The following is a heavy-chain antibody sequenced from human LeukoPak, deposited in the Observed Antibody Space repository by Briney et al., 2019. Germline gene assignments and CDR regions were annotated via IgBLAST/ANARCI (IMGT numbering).Heavy chain of an antibody. CDR1: GFTFSSYA. CDR3: ARTYDSSGYAIDY. Sequence: GGSLRLSCAASGFTFSSYAMHWVRQAPGKGLEWVAVISYDGSNKYYADSVRGRFTISRDNSKNTLYLQMNSLRAEDTAVYYCARTYDSSGYAIDYWGQGTLVTVSS. D-gene: IGHD3-22*01. J-gene: IGHJ4*02. CDR2: ISYDGSNK. V-gene: IGHV3-30-3*01.